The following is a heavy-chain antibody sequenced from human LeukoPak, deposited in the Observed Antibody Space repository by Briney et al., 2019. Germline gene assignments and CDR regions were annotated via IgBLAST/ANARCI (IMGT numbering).Heavy chain of an antibody. Sequence: GGSLRLSCTGSGFIFGDYAMNWVRQAPGKGLEWVGVIRSKAYGGTAEYAASVKGRFTISRDDSKSIAYLQMNSLKTEDTAVYYCTRGRKGQQLVNDYWGQGTLVTVSS. J-gene: IGHJ4*02. V-gene: IGHV3-49*04. CDR2: IRSKAYGGTA. CDR3: TRGRKGQQLVNDY. D-gene: IGHD6-13*01. CDR1: GFIFGDYA.